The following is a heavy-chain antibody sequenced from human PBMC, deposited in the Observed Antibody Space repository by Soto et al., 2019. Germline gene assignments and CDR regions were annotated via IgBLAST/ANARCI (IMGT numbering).Heavy chain of an antibody. CDR1: GYTFTNYV. J-gene: IGHJ5*02. CDR2: ISAYDGNT. V-gene: IGHV1-18*01. D-gene: IGHD3-10*01. CDR3: ARGVGAGSYYNQYNWFDP. Sequence: QVQLVQSGAEVKKPGASVKVSCKASGYTFTNYVSSWVRQAPGQGLEWMGWISAYDGNTNYAQKLQGRVTMTTDTSTSTAYMELRSLRSDDTAVYYCARGVGAGSYYNQYNWFDPWGQGTLVTVSS.